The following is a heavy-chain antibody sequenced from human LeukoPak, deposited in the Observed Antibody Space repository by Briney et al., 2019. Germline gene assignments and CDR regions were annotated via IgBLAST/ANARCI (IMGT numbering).Heavy chain of an antibody. V-gene: IGHV1-46*01. CDR2: INPSGGST. CDR1: GYTFTSYY. J-gene: IGHJ6*03. Sequence: ASVKVSCKASGYTFTSYYMHWVRQAPGQGLEWMGIINPSGGSTSYAQKFQGRVTMTRDTSTSTVYMELSSLRSEDTAVYYCARAGYYYGSGSYYYYMDVWGKGTTVTVSS. CDR3: ARAGYYYGSGSYYYYMDV. D-gene: IGHD3-10*01.